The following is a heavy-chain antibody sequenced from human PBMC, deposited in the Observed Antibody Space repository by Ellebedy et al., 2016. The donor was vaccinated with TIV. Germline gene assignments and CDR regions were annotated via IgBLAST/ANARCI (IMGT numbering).Heavy chain of an antibody. CDR2: ISHDGSSQ. D-gene: IGHD6-19*01. Sequence: GESLKISCATYGFTFSNSANHWVRQAPGKGLEWVAVISHDGSSQYYADSVKGRFTVSRDNSMTTVYLEMNSLRAEDTALYYWARDLDKSSGWYGGAAYWGQGTQVTVSS. V-gene: IGHV3-30-3*01. J-gene: IGHJ4*02. CDR1: GFTFSNSA. CDR3: ARDLDKSSGWYGGAAY.